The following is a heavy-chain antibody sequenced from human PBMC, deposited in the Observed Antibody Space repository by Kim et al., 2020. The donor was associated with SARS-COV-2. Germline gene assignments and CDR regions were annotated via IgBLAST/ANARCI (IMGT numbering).Heavy chain of an antibody. J-gene: IGHJ4*02. CDR1: GGTFSSYA. CDR3: ARDSRRVSGYDYLFDY. Sequence: SVKVSCKASGGTFSSYAISWVRQAPGQGLEWMGGIIPIFGTANYAQKFQGRVTITADESTSTAYMEPSSLRSEDTAVYYCARDSRRVSGYDYLFDYWGQGTLVTVSS. V-gene: IGHV1-69*13. D-gene: IGHD5-12*01. CDR2: IIPIFGTA.